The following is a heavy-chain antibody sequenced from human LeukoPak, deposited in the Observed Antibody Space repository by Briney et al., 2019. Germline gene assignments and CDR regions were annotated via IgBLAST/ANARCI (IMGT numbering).Heavy chain of an antibody. CDR2: INHSGST. J-gene: IGHJ6*02. CDR3: ARGYCSGGSCFNYYYYGMDV. CDR1: GGSFSGYY. D-gene: IGHD2-15*01. Sequence: SETLSLTCAVYGGSFSGYYWSWIRQSPGKGLEWIGEINHSGSTNYNPSLKSRVTISEDTSKNQFSLKLSSVTAADTAVYYCARGYCSGGSCFNYYYYGMDVWGQGTTVTVSS. V-gene: IGHV4-34*01.